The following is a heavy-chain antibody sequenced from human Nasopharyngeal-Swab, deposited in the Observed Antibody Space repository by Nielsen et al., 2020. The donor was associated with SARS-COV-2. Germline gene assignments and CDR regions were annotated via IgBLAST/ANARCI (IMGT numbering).Heavy chain of an antibody. D-gene: IGHD2-15*01. CDR2: IYYSGST. V-gene: IGHV4-59*13. Sequence: SETLSLTCTVSGGSISSYYWNWIRQPAGKGLEWIGYIYYSGSTNYNPSLKSRVTISVDTSKNQFSLKLTSVTAADTAVYYCARDRCSGGSCSFYYYYGLAVWGPGPPVTVSS. CDR3: ARDRCSGGSCSFYYYYGLAV. J-gene: IGHJ6*02. CDR1: GGSISSYY.